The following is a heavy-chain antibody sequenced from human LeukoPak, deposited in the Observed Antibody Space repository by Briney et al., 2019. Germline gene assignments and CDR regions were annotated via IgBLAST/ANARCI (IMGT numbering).Heavy chain of an antibody. V-gene: IGHV1-69-2*01. Sequence: ASVKVSCKVSGYTFTDYYMHWVQQAPGKGLEWMGLVDPEDGETIYAEKFQGRVTITADTSTDTAYMELSSLRSEDTAVYYCATAAYNAFGIWGQGTMVTVSS. CDR3: ATAAYNAFGI. CDR2: VDPEDGET. J-gene: IGHJ3*02. CDR1: GYTFTDYY. D-gene: IGHD2-2*01.